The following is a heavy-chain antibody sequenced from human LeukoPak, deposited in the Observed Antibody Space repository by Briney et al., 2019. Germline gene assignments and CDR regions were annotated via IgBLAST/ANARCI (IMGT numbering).Heavy chain of an antibody. Sequence: ASVKVSCKASGYTFTSYGISWVRQAPGQGLEWMGWISAYNGNTNYAQKLQGRVTMTTDTSTSTAYMELRSLRSDDTAVYYCAKGIAVADSYALDIWGQGTMVTVSS. J-gene: IGHJ3*02. CDR3: AKGIAVADSYALDI. CDR1: GYTFTSYG. CDR2: ISAYNGNT. D-gene: IGHD6-19*01. V-gene: IGHV1-18*01.